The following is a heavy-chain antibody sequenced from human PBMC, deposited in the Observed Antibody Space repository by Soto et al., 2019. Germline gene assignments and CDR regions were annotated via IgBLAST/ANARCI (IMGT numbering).Heavy chain of an antibody. D-gene: IGHD1-1*01. CDR3: GRHGPLTHIWTPRIW. Sequence: QLQLQESGPGLVEPSETLSLTCTVSGGSISSSPYYWAWIRQPPGKGLQWIGNIYYNGNTFYNPTLTALVAISTDTSTHPFSLTLRSVRPSDTAVYYCGRHGPLTHIWTPRIWWGQGTLVTVSS. CDR2: IYYNGNT. CDR1: GGSISSSPYY. V-gene: IGHV4-39*01. J-gene: IGHJ4*02.